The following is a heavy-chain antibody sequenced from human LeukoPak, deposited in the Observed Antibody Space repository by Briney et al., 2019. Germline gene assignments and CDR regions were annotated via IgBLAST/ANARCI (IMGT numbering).Heavy chain of an antibody. J-gene: IGHJ5*02. CDR2: IIPILGIA. Sequence: SVKVSRKASGGTFISYTISWVRQAPGQGMEWMGRIIPILGIANYAQKFQGRVTITADKSTSTAYMELSSLRSEDTAVYYCARVVPAAIGWFDPWGQGTLVTVSS. V-gene: IGHV1-69*02. CDR1: GGTFISYT. D-gene: IGHD2-2*01. CDR3: ARVVPAAIGWFDP.